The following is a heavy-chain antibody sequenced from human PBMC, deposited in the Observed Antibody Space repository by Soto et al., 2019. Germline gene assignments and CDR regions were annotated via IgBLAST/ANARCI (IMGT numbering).Heavy chain of an antibody. D-gene: IGHD6-6*01. CDR2: ITRDGYNK. V-gene: IGHV3-30*04. J-gene: IGHJ4*02. CDR1: GFIFKNYA. Sequence: VGSLRLSCAGSGFIFKNYALNWVRQAPGKGLEWVASITRDGYNKYYADSVKGRFTISRDNSRDTLSLQMTALTIEDSSVYYCTKSSGGSSSVGMDYWGQGTRVTVSS. CDR3: TKSSGGSSSVGMDY.